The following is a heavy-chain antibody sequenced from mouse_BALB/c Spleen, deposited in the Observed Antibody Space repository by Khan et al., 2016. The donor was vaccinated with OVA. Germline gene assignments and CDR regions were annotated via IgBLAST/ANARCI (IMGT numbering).Heavy chain of an antibody. V-gene: IGHV1-87*01. D-gene: IGHD1-1*01. J-gene: IGHJ2*01. CDR1: GYTFTSYW. Sequence: QVQLQQSGTELARPGASVKLSCKASGYTFTSYWMQWVKQRPGQGLEWIGAIYPGDGNTRYTQKFKGKATLTADKSSRTAYMQLSSLASEDSAVYFCVRGGITTGYFDYWGQGTTLTVSS. CDR2: IYPGDGNT. CDR3: VRGGITTGYFDY.